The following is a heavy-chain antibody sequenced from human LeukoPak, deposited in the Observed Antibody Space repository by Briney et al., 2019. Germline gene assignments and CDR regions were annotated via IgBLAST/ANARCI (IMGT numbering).Heavy chain of an antibody. CDR1: GYTFSSHA. CDR3: ARDLVSAGFDI. D-gene: IGHD6-6*01. V-gene: IGHV7-4-1*02. CDR2: INTNTGIP. Sequence: SVKVSCKAFGYTFSSHAMNWVRQAPGQGLELMGWINTNTGIPTYAQGFAGRFVFSLDTSVTTAYLQITSLKAEDTAVYYCARDLVSAGFDIWGQGTMVTVSS. J-gene: IGHJ3*02.